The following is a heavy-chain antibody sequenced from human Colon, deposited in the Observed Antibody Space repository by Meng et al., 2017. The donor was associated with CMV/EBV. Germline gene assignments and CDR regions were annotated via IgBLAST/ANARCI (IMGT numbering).Heavy chain of an antibody. Sequence: GGSLRLSCAASEVPVSSHYMSWVRRSPGKGLEWVSVIYTSETTYYADSVKDRFTISRDNSKNTLYLQMNSLRADDTAVYYCARHGSGWNLYGMDVWGQGTTVTVSS. CDR1: EVPVSSHY. D-gene: IGHD6-19*01. CDR3: ARHGSGWNLYGMDV. CDR2: IYTSETT. V-gene: IGHV3-66*02. J-gene: IGHJ6*02.